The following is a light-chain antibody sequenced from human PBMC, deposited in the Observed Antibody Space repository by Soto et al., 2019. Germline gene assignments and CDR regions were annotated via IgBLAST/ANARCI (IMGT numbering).Light chain of an antibody. CDR1: QAIRTA. Sequence: AIQLTQSPSSLSASVGDRVTITCRASQAIRTALGWYQQKPRKVPKLLIYAASTLQSGVPSRFSGSGSGTDFTLTISSLQPEDFATYYCLLDFRYFWAFGQGTKVDIK. V-gene: IGKV1-6*01. CDR2: AAS. J-gene: IGKJ1*01. CDR3: LLDFRYFWA.